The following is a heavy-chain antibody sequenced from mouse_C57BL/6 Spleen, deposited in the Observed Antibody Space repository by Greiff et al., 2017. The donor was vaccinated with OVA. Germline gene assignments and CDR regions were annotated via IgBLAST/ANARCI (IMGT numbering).Heavy chain of an antibody. V-gene: IGHV14-4*01. CDR2: FDPANGDP. CDR3: SYYYGSSYGFAY. D-gene: IGHD1-1*01. J-gene: IGHJ3*01. Sequence: VQLQQSGAELVRPGASVKLSCTASGFNIQDDYMHWVKQRPEQGLEWIGWFDPANGDPEYASKFQGKATITADTSSNTAYRQLSSLTSEDTAVYYCSYYYGSSYGFAYWGQGTLVTVSA. CDR1: GFNIQDDY.